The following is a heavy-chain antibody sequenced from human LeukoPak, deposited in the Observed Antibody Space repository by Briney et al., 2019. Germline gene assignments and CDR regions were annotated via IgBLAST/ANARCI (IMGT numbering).Heavy chain of an antibody. V-gene: IGHV3-21*01. CDR2: SSSRSYI. CDR1: GFTFSSHS. D-gene: IGHD3-9*01. J-gene: IGHJ5*02. CDR3: ARRELYDILTGPQRGDWFDP. Sequence: GGSLRLSCAASGFTFSSHSMIWVRQAPGKGLEWVSSSSSRSYIYYADSLKGRFTISRDNAKNSLYLQVNSLRAEDTAVYFCARRELYDILTGPQRGDWFDPWGQGTLVTV.